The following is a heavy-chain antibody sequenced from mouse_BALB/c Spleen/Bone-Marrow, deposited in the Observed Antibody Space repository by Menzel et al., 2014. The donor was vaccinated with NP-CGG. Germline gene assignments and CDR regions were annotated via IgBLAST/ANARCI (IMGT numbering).Heavy chain of an antibody. V-gene: IGHV14-3*02. D-gene: IGHD2-14*01. Sequence: VHVKQSGAELVKPGASVKLSCTASSFNIKDTYMHWVKQRPEQGLEWIGRIDPANGNTKYDPKFQGKATITADTSSNTAYLQLSSLTSEDTAVYYCASYRYRWYFDVWGAGTTVTVSS. CDR1: SFNIKDTY. J-gene: IGHJ1*01. CDR2: IDPANGNT. CDR3: ASYRYRWYFDV.